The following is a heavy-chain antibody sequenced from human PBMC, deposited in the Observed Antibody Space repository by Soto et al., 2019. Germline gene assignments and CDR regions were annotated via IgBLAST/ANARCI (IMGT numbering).Heavy chain of an antibody. CDR3: ARVSMVRGVIIREPDYYYYGMDV. CDR1: GGTFSSYA. V-gene: IGHV1-69*13. CDR2: IIPIFGTA. D-gene: IGHD3-10*01. Sequence: SVKVSCKASGGTFSSYAISWVRQAPGQGLEWMGGIIPIFGTANYAQKFQGRVTITADESTSTAYMELSSLRSEDTAVYYCARVSMVRGVIIREPDYYYYGMDVWGQGTTVTAP. J-gene: IGHJ6*02.